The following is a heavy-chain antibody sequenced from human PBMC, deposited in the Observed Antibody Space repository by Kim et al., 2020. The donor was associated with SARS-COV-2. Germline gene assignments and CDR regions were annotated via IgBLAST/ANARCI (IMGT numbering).Heavy chain of an antibody. J-gene: IGHJ4*02. CDR1: GGSFSGYY. CDR2: INHSGST. CDR3: AKPRDTAMARVFDY. Sequence: SETLSLTCAVYGGSFSGYYWSWIRQPPGKGLEWIGEINHSGSTNYNPSLKSRVTISVDTSKNQFSLKLSSVTAADTAVYYCAKPRDTAMARVFDYWGQGTLVTVSS. V-gene: IGHV4-34*01. D-gene: IGHD5-18*01.